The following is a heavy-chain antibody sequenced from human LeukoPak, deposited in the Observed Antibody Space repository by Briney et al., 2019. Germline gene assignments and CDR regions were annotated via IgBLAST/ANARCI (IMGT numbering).Heavy chain of an antibody. Sequence: PWETLSLTCNVSGGSISSNTYFWGWIRRPPGKGLEWIGSIRYSGSTYYNPPLKSRVTISVDTSKNQFSLNLSSLTAADTAVYYCATSDTVSTYNWFDPWGQGTLVTVS. D-gene: IGHD5/OR15-5a*01. V-gene: IGHV4-39*01. CDR3: ATSDTVSTYNWFDP. CDR1: GGSISSNTYF. CDR2: IRYSGST. J-gene: IGHJ5*02.